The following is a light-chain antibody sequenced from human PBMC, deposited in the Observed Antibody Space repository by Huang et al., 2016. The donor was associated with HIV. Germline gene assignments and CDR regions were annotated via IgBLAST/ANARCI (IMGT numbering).Light chain of an antibody. CDR2: DTS. Sequence: EIKMTQSPATLSVSPGGRVTLSCRASQNVRNNLAWYQQKTGQDPRLLIYDTSTRASGIPARFRGSGSGTEFTLTISGLQSEDFAIYYCQQYDKWPPGLTFGGGTKVEI. V-gene: IGKV3D-15*01. J-gene: IGKJ4*01. CDR3: QQYDKWPPGLT. CDR1: QNVRNN.